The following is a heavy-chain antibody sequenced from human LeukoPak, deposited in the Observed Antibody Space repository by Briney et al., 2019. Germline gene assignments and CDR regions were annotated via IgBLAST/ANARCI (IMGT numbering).Heavy chain of an antibody. D-gene: IGHD3-10*01. Sequence: GGSLRLSCAASGFTVSNNYMSWVRQAPAKGLEWVSLIYPSGSTYYANSVKGRLTISRDNSKNTLSLQMNSLRAEDTAVYYCAKGGGFGEWEARSFDYWGQGTLVTVSS. CDR3: AKGGGFGEWEARSFDY. CDR1: GFTVSNNY. CDR2: IYPSGST. J-gene: IGHJ4*02. V-gene: IGHV3-53*01.